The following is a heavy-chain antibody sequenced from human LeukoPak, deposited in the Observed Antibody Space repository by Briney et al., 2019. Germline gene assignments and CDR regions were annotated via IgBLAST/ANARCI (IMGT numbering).Heavy chain of an antibody. V-gene: IGHV3-30*02. CDR2: IRYDGSNK. CDR3: AAMVRGVIRNWFDP. Sequence: PGGSLRLSCAASGFTLSSYCMHWVRQAPSKGLGWVAFIRYDGSNKYYADSVKGRFTISRDNSKNTLYLQMNSLRAEDTAVYYCAAMVRGVIRNWFDPWGQGTLVTVSS. CDR1: GFTLSSYC. D-gene: IGHD3-10*01. J-gene: IGHJ5*02.